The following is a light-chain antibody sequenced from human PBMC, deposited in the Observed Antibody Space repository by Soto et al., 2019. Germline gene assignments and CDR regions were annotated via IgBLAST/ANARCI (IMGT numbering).Light chain of an antibody. Sequence: QSALTQPASVSGSPGQSITISCTGTSSDVGGYNYVSWYQQHPGKAPKLMIYDVSNRTSEVSNRFSGSKSGNTASLTISGLQAEDEADYYCSSYTSSSTYVVFGGGTKLTVL. CDR1: SSDVGGYNY. CDR3: SSYTSSSTYVV. CDR2: DVS. V-gene: IGLV2-14*01. J-gene: IGLJ2*01.